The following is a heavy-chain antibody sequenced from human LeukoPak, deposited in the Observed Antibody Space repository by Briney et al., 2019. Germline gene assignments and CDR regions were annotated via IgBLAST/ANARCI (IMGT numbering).Heavy chain of an antibody. CDR1: GYTFTSNY. J-gene: IGHJ1*01. CDR2: IYPRDGST. D-gene: IGHD4-17*01. Sequence: ASVKVSCKASGYTFTSNYIHWVRQAPGQGLEWMGMIYPRDGSTSYAQKFQGRVTMTRNTSISTAYMELSSLRSEDTAVYYCARGPDYGDYEEYFQHWGQGTLVTVSS. CDR3: ARGPDYGDYEEYFQH. V-gene: IGHV1-46*01.